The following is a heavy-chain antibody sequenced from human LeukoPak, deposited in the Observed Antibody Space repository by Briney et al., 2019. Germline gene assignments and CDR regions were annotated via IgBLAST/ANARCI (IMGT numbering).Heavy chain of an antibody. Sequence: GGSLRLSCAASGVTFSSYWMSWVRQAPGKGLEWVANIKQDGSEKYYVDSVKGRFTISIDNAKNSLYLQMNSLRAEDTAVYYCARIYDEDAFDIWGQGTMVTVSS. CDR1: GVTFSSYW. CDR2: IKQDGSEK. CDR3: ARIYDEDAFDI. V-gene: IGHV3-7*01. J-gene: IGHJ3*02. D-gene: IGHD3-3*01.